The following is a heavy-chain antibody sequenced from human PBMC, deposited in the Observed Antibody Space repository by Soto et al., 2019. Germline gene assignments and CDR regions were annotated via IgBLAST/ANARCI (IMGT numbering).Heavy chain of an antibody. J-gene: IGHJ3*01. Sequence: EVQLVESGGGLVQPGGSLRLSCAASGFTLTNYWMSWVRQAPGKGLEWVANIKQDGSQKWYVDSVKGRFTISRDNAKKSLFLQMNSMRVEDTAVYDCARVYFQDNTGLFSDAFDVWGQGTMGTVSS. V-gene: IGHV3-7*04. D-gene: IGHD3-22*01. CDR2: IKQDGSQK. CDR3: ARVYFQDNTGLFSDAFDV. CDR1: GFTLTNYW.